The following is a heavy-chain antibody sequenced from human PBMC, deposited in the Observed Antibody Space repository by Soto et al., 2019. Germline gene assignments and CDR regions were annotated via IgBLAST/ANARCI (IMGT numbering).Heavy chain of an antibody. CDR3: ARDQGYYGSGSYYSGIHAFDI. V-gene: IGHV4-59*01. CDR2: IYYSGST. J-gene: IGHJ3*02. Sequence: PSETLSLTCTVSGGSISSYYWSWIRQPPGKGLEWIGYIYYSGSTNYNPSLKSRVTISVDTSKNQFSLKLSSVTAADTAVYYCARDQGYYGSGSYYSGIHAFDIWGQGTMVTVSS. D-gene: IGHD3-10*01. CDR1: GGSISSYY.